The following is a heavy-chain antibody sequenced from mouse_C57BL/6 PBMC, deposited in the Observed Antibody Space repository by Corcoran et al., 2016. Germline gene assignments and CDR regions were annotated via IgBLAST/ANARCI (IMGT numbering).Heavy chain of an antibody. CDR1: GYTFTTYG. D-gene: IGHD3-2*02. J-gene: IGHJ2*01. Sequence: QIQLVQSGPELKKPGETVQISCKASGYTFTTYGMSWVKQAPGKGLKWMGWINTYSGVPTYADDFKGRFAFSLETSASTAYLQINNLKNEDTATYFCARSGSSGYETYYFDYWGQGTTLTVSS. CDR3: ARSGSSGYETYYFDY. V-gene: IGHV9-3*01. CDR2: INTYSGVP.